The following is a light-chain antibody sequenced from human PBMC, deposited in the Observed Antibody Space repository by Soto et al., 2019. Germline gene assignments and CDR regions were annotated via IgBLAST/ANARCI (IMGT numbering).Light chain of an antibody. CDR2: AAS. V-gene: IGKV1-39*01. Sequence: DIQMTQSPSSLSASLGDRVTITCRASQSIRSYLNWYQQKPGKAPKSLIYAASSLQSGVPSRISGSGFGTEFTLTISSLQPADFATYYCQQSFSAPWTFGQGTKVEI. CDR1: QSIRSY. CDR3: QQSFSAPWT. J-gene: IGKJ1*01.